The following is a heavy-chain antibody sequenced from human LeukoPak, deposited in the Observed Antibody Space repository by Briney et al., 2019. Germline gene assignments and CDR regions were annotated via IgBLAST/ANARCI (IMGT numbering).Heavy chain of an antibody. Sequence: PGRSLRLSCAASGFTFSSYAMHWVRQAPGKGLEWVAVISYDGSNKYYADSVKGRFTISRDNAKNTLYLQMNSLRAEDTAVYYCVRDMGSSGYSPDYWGQGALVTVSS. V-gene: IGHV3-30-3*01. CDR3: VRDMGSSGYSPDY. D-gene: IGHD3-22*01. J-gene: IGHJ4*02. CDR2: ISYDGSNK. CDR1: GFTFSSYA.